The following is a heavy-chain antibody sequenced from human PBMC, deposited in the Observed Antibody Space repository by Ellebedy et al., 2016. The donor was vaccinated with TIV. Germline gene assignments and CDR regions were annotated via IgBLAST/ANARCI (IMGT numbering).Heavy chain of an antibody. CDR1: GFTFSSYG. CDR2: ISYDGSNK. CDR3: TTDLMGPGSGYYQTPFDY. V-gene: IGHV3-30*03. J-gene: IGHJ4*02. Sequence: GESLKISXAASGFTFSSYGMHWVRQAPGKGLEWVAVISYDGSNKYYADSVKGRFTISRDNSKNTLYLQMNSLKTEDTAVYYCTTDLMGPGSGYYQTPFDYWGQGTLVTVSS. D-gene: IGHD3-22*01.